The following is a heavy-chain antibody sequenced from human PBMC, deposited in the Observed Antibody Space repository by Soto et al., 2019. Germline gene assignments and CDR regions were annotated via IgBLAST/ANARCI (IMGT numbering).Heavy chain of an antibody. CDR1: GGSISSYY. J-gene: IGHJ6*02. D-gene: IGHD3-3*01. CDR2: IYTSGST. CDR3: ARDSAALLMSRFLAWRRDYGMDG. V-gene: IGHV4-4*07. Sequence: QVQLQESGPGLVKPSETLSLTCTVSGGSISSYYWSWIRQPAGKGLEWIGRIYTSGSTNYNPSLKSRVTMSVDTSKNQFSLKLSSVTAADTAVYYCARDSAALLMSRFLAWRRDYGMDGWCQGTTVSVSS.